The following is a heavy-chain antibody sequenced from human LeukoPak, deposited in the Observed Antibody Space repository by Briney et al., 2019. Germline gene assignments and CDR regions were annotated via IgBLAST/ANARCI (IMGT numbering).Heavy chain of an antibody. CDR3: ARDSSSPRVKYFQH. CDR1: GGSIRTGSYY. CDR2: IFTSGST. D-gene: IGHD6-6*01. V-gene: IGHV4-61*02. J-gene: IGHJ1*01. Sequence: PSQTLSLTCTVSGGSIRTGSYYWSWIRQPAGKELQRIGRIFTSGSTNYNPSLKSRVTISVDTSKNQFSLKLSSVTAADTAVYYCARDSSSPRVKYFQHWGQGTLVTVSS.